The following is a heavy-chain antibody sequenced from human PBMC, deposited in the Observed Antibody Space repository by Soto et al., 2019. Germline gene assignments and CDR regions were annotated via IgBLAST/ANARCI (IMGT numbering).Heavy chain of an antibody. Sequence: SETLSLTCTVSGGSISSYYWSWIRQPPGKGLEWIGYIYYSGSTNYNPSLKSRVTISVDTSKNQFSLKLSSVTAADTAVYYCARHGMYYGDYGRYFDYWGQGTLVTVSS. D-gene: IGHD4-17*01. V-gene: IGHV4-59*08. CDR3: ARHGMYYGDYGRYFDY. CDR1: GGSISSYY. J-gene: IGHJ4*02. CDR2: IYYSGST.